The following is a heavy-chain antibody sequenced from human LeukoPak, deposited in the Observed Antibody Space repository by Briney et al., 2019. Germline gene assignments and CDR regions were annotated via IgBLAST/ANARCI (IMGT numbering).Heavy chain of an antibody. J-gene: IGHJ4*02. V-gene: IGHV1-69*01. D-gene: IGHD1-26*01. CDR2: IIPIFGTA. CDR3: AREPPPLFGIVGATGYFDY. Sequence: SVKVSCTASGGTFSSYAISWVRQAPGQGLEWMGGIIPIFGTANYAQKFQGRVTITADESTSTAYMELSSLRSEDTAVYYCAREPPPLFGIVGATGYFDYWGQGTLVTVSS. CDR1: GGTFSSYA.